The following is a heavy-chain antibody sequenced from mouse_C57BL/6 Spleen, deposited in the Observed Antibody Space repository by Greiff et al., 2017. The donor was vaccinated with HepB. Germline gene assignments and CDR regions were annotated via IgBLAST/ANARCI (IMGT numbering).Heavy chain of an antibody. D-gene: IGHD2-4*01. CDR3: ARGSYDYDGAWFAY. Sequence: EVKLMESGGGLVKPGGSLKLSCAASGFTFSDYGMHWVRQAPEKGLEWVAYISSGSSTIYYADTVKGRFTISRDNAKNTLFLQMTSLRSEDTAMYYCARGSYDYDGAWFAYWGQGTLVTVSA. V-gene: IGHV5-17*01. CDR1: GFTFSDYG. J-gene: IGHJ3*01. CDR2: ISSGSSTI.